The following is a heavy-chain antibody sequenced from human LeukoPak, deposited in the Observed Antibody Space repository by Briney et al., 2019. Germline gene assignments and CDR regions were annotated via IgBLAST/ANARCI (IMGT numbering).Heavy chain of an antibody. CDR1: GFTFSSYA. J-gene: IGHJ4*02. CDR3: ARELSGYSSDY. V-gene: IGHV3-23*01. CDR2: ISGSGGNT. D-gene: IGHD6-13*01. Sequence: GGSLRLSCAASGFTFSSYAMSWVRQAPGKGLEWVSAISGSGGNTYYADSGKGRFTISRDNSKNTLYLQMNSLRAEDTAVYYCARELSGYSSDYWGQGTLVTVSS.